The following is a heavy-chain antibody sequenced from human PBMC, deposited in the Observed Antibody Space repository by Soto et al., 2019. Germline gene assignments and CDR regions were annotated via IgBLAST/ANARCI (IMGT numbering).Heavy chain of an antibody. D-gene: IGHD1-20*01. CDR1: GGSISSYY. CDR2: IYYSGST. CDR3: ASTLSRYVPRFDY. V-gene: IGHV4-59*01. J-gene: IGHJ4*02. Sequence: QVQLQESGPGLVKPSETLSLTCTVSGGSISSYYWSWIRQPPGKGLEWIGYIYYSGSTNYNPSLKSRVTISVDTSKNQCSLKRSSVTAADTAVYYCASTLSRYVPRFDYWGQGTLVTVSS.